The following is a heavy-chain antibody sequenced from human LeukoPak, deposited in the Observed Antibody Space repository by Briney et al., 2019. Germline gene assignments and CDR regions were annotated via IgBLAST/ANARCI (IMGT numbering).Heavy chain of an antibody. J-gene: IGHJ4*02. V-gene: IGHV4-39*01. CDR2: ISYSGTT. Sequence: ASETLSLTCTVSGGSISSSSYYWGWIRQPPGEGLEWIGSISYSGTTYYISSLKSRITISVDTSRNHFSLELSSVTASDTAVYYCVRHDPFNYWGQGTLVTVSS. CDR3: VRHDPFNY. CDR1: GGSISSSSYY.